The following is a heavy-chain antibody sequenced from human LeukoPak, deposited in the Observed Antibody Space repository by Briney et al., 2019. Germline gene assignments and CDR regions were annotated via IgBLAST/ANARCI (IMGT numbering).Heavy chain of an antibody. V-gene: IGHV3-23*01. J-gene: IGHJ4*02. Sequence: GGSLRLSCAASGFTFSSRAMNWVRQAPGKGLEWVSVISGSGGTTYYADSVKGRFTISRDNSKNTLYLQMNSLRAEDTAVYYCAKDGAPQQLVIYWGQGTLVTVSS. CDR2: ISGSGGTT. CDR3: AKDGAPQQLVIY. D-gene: IGHD6-13*01. CDR1: GFTFSSRA.